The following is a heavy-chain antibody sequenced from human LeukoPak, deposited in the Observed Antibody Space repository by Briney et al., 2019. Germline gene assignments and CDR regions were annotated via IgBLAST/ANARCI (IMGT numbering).Heavy chain of an antibody. V-gene: IGHV3-11*01. CDR3: AREGFPLEWSNIGEPFDY. D-gene: IGHD3-3*01. CDR1: GLTFSDCY. CDR2: ISSSGSTI. J-gene: IGHJ4*02. Sequence: PGGSLRLSCTASGLTFSDCYMSWIRQAPGKGLEWVSYISSSGSTIYYADSVKGRFTISRDNAKNSLYLQMNSLRAEDTAVYYCAREGFPLEWSNIGEPFDYWGQGTLVTVSS.